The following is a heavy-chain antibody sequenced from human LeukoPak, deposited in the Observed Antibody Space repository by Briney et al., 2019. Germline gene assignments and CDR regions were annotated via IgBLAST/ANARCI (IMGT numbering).Heavy chain of an antibody. CDR3: AKDEGRGYYDSSGYYYFDY. V-gene: IGHV3-23*01. CDR1: GFTFSSYS. Sequence: PGGSLRLSCVASGFTFSSYSMTWVRQAPGKGLEWVSGISGSGGTTYYADSVKGRFTISRDNSKNTLYLQMNSLRAEDTAVYYCAKDEGRGYYDSSGYYYFDYWGQGTLVTVSS. D-gene: IGHD3-22*01. J-gene: IGHJ4*02. CDR2: ISGSGGTT.